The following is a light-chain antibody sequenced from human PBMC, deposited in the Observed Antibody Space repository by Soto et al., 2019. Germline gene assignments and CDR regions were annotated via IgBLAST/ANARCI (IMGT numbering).Light chain of an antibody. CDR1: QSISSW. V-gene: IGKV1-5*03. CDR3: QQYNSYAGT. Sequence: DIQMTQSPSTLSASVGDRVTITCRASQSISSWSPWYQQKPGKAPKLLIYKASSLESGVPSRFSGSGSGTDFTLTISSLQPDDFATYYCQQYNSYAGTFGQGTKVEIK. J-gene: IGKJ1*01. CDR2: KAS.